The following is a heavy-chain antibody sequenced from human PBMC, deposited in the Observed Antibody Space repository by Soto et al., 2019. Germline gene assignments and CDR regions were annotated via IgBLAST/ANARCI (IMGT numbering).Heavy chain of an antibody. V-gene: IGHV3-7*01. CDR1: GFTFSSYW. Sequence: GGSLRLSCAASGFTFSSYWMSWVRQAPGKGLEWVANIKQDGSEKYYVDSVKGRFTISRDNAKNSLYLQMNSLRAEDTAVYYCARDGGIAAAGVYYYYYMDVWGKGTTVTVSS. CDR3: ARDGGIAAAGVYYYYYMDV. D-gene: IGHD6-13*01. J-gene: IGHJ6*03. CDR2: IKQDGSEK.